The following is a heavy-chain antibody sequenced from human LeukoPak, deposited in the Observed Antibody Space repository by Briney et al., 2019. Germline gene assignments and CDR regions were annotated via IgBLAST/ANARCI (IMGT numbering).Heavy chain of an antibody. Sequence: SVTVSCQTSGGTFISSAITWVRQAPGQGLEWMGRIIPVLNITTYAQKFQGSVTITADTSTSTVYMELSSLRSEETAVYYCARDQGLTALPPYGLDVWGQGTTVIVSS. V-gene: IGHV1-69*04. J-gene: IGHJ6*02. CDR3: ARDQGLTALPPYGLDV. CDR2: IIPVLNIT. D-gene: IGHD5-18*01. CDR1: GGTFISSA.